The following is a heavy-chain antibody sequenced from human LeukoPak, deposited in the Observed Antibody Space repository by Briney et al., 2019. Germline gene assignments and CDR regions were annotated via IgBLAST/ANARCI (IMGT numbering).Heavy chain of an antibody. D-gene: IGHD4-11*01. CDR3: ARDHSKGYYYYGMDV. V-gene: IGHV4-30-4*01. Sequence: PSETLSLTCTVSGGSISSGDYYWSWIRQPPGKGLEWIGYIYYSGSTYYNPSLKSRVTISVDTSKNQFSLKLSSVTAADTAVYYCARDHSKGYYYYGMDVWGQGTTVTVSS. J-gene: IGHJ6*02. CDR2: IYYSGST. CDR1: GGSISSGDYY.